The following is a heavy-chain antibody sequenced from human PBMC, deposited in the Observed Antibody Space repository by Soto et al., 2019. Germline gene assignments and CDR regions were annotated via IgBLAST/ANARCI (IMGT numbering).Heavy chain of an antibody. Sequence: GGSLRLSCVVTGFTFSSYSMNWVRQAPGKGLEWVSHISSSSTTIYYADSVKGRFTISRDNAKNSLYLQMNSLRDEDTAVYYCVRGTETSVSCPDYWGQGTLVTVSS. CDR2: ISSSSTTI. CDR3: VRGTETSVSCPDY. CDR1: GFTFSSYS. D-gene: IGHD2-2*01. V-gene: IGHV3-48*02. J-gene: IGHJ4*02.